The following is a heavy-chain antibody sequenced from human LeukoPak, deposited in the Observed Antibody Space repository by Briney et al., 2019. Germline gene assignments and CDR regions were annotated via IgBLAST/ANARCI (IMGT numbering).Heavy chain of an antibody. CDR3: ATEHWGPNS. Sequence: GGSLRLSCAASGFTFSSSWMTWVRQAPGKGLEWLANIKGDGSDKNYVDSVKGRFTISRDNAKNSLFLRMSSLRGEDTALYYCATEHWGPNSWGQGTLVTVSS. CDR2: IKGDGSDK. V-gene: IGHV3-7*01. CDR1: GFTFSSSW. D-gene: IGHD3-16*01. J-gene: IGHJ4*02.